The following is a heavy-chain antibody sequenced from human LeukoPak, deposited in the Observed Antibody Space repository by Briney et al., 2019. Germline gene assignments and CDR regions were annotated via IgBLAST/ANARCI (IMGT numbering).Heavy chain of an antibody. D-gene: IGHD6-19*01. CDR1: GGSISSSDYY. CDR3: ARNSRGSGSNRPNWFDP. V-gene: IGHV4-39*01. Sequence: SETLSLTCTASGGSISSSDYYWGWIRQPPGKGLEWVVSIYYSGNTYYDPSLKSRVTISVDTSKNQFSLKLSSATAANTAVYYCARNSRGSGSNRPNWFDPWGQGTLVTVSS. CDR2: IYYSGNT. J-gene: IGHJ5*02.